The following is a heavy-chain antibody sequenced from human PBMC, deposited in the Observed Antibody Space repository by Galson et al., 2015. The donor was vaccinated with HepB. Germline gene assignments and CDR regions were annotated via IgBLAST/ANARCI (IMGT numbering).Heavy chain of an antibody. Sequence: SVKVSCKASGYTFTSYHMHWVRQAPGQGLEWMGIINPSGGTTSYAQKFQGRVTMTRDTSTSTVYMELSSLRSEDMAVYYCASAFPSVRPGGLFDYWGQGTLVTVSS. J-gene: IGHJ4*02. CDR1: GYTFTSYH. D-gene: IGHD3-10*01. V-gene: IGHV1-46*01. CDR2: INPSGGTT. CDR3: ASAFPSVRPGGLFDY.